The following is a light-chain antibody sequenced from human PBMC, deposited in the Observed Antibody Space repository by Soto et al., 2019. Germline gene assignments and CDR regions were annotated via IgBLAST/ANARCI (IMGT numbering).Light chain of an antibody. J-gene: IGLJ2*01. CDR2: GNN. V-gene: IGLV1-40*01. CDR1: SFNIGAGYG. Sequence: QSVLTQPPSVSGAPGQRVTISCTGSSFNIGAGYGVHWYQQLPGTAPKLLIYGNNNRPSGVPDRFSGSKSGTSASLAITGLQAGDEADYYCQSYDSSLSGSIFGGGTKVTVL. CDR3: QSYDSSLSGSI.